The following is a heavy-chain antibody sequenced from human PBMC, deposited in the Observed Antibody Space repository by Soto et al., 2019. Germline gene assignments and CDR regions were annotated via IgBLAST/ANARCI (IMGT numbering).Heavy chain of an antibody. V-gene: IGHV3-15*01. Sequence: GGSLRLSCAASGFTFSNALMSWVRQAPGKGLEWVGRIKSKTDGLTTDYAAPVKGRFTISRDDSRNTLYLQMNSLKTEDTAVYYCMRYTDYWGQGTLVTVSS. CDR3: MRYTDY. CDR2: IKSKTDGLTT. CDR1: GFTFSNAL. D-gene: IGHD1-20*01. J-gene: IGHJ4*02.